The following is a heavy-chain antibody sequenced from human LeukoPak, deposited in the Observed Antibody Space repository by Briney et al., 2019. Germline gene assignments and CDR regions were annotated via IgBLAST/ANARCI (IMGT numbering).Heavy chain of an antibody. J-gene: IGHJ4*02. D-gene: IGHD4-17*01. V-gene: IGHV4-34*01. CDR3: ERGRYGDYERYFDY. CDR2: INHSGST. CDR1: GGSFRGYY. Sequence: PSETLSLTCAVYGGSFRGYYWSWIRQPPGKGLEWIGEINHSGSTNYNPSLKSRVTISVDTSKNQFSLKLSSVTAADTAVYSCERGRYGDYERYFDYWGEGTLVTVSS.